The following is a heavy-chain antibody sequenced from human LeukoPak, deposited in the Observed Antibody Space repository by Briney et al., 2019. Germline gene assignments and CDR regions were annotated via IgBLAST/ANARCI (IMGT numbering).Heavy chain of an antibody. CDR1: GFTFSSYS. D-gene: IGHD3-9*01. CDR2: ISSSSSTI. V-gene: IGHV3-48*01. J-gene: IGHJ4*02. CDR3: ARCSYDILTGYAFDY. Sequence: GGSLRLSCAASGFTFSSYSMNWVRQAPGKGLEWVSYISSSSSTIYYADSVKGRFTISRDNAKNSLYLQMNSLRAEDTAVYYCARCSYDILTGYAFDYWGQGTLVTVSS.